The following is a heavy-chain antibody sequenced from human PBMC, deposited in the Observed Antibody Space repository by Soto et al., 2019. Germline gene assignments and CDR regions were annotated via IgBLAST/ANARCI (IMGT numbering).Heavy chain of an antibody. Sequence: ESGGGVVQPGRSLRLSCAASGFTFSSSAMHWVRQAPGKGLEWVALIWYDGSNKYYADSVKGRFTISRDNSKNTLYVQMNNLRAEDTAVYYCARDSGQYCSSTSCLGYYGMDVWGQGTTVTVSS. V-gene: IGHV3-33*01. CDR1: GFTFSSSA. CDR3: ARDSGQYCSSTSCLGYYGMDV. D-gene: IGHD2-2*01. J-gene: IGHJ6*02. CDR2: IWYDGSNK.